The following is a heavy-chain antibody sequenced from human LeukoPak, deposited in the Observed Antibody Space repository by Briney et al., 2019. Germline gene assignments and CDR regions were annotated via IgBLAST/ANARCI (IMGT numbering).Heavy chain of an antibody. V-gene: IGHV3-23*01. CDR2: ISGSGGRT. J-gene: IGHJ4*02. D-gene: IGHD2-21*01. CDR1: GFTFTNYA. CDR3: VVVSYCAVDCYDY. Sequence: PGGSLSLSCAASGFTFTNYAMSWVRQAPGKGLEWVPAISGSGGRTYYADSVRGRFTISRGNSKSTVYVQMSSLRAEDTAVYFCVVVSYCAVDCYDYWGQGTLVTVSS.